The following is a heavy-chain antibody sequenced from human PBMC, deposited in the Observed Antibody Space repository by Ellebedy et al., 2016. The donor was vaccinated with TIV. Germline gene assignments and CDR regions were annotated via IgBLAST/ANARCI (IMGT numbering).Heavy chain of an antibody. J-gene: IGHJ3*02. Sequence: SLKISCAASGFTFDDYAMHWVRQAPGKGLEWVSGISWNSGSIGYADSVKGRFTISRDNAKNSLYLQMNSLRAEDTALYYCAKDSSGYSYLGAFDIWGQGTMVTVSS. CDR1: GFTFDDYA. CDR3: AKDSSGYSYLGAFDI. D-gene: IGHD5-18*01. V-gene: IGHV3-9*01. CDR2: ISWNSGSI.